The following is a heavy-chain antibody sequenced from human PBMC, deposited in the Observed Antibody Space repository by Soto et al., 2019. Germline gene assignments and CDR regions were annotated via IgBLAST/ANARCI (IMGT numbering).Heavy chain of an antibody. CDR1: GGSISSGGYY. D-gene: IGHD4-17*01. Sequence: QVQLQESGPGLVKPSQTLSLTCTVSGGSISSGGYYWSWIRQHPGKGLEWIGYIYYSGSTYYNPSLKSRVTISVDTSKNQFSLKLSSVTAADTAVYYCVRDNDYGGNGSLNYYGMDVWGQGTTVTVSS. CDR3: VRDNDYGGNGSLNYYGMDV. V-gene: IGHV4-31*03. J-gene: IGHJ6*02. CDR2: IYYSGST.